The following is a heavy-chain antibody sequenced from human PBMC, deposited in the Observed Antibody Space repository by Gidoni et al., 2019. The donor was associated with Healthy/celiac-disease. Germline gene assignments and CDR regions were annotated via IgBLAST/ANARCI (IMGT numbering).Heavy chain of an antibody. CDR2: ISWDGGST. J-gene: IGHJ6*03. D-gene: IGHD1-26*01. V-gene: IGHV3-43*01. CDR1: GFTLDDDT. CDR3: AKDGEIVGATGDYMDV. Sequence: EVQLVESGGVVVQPGGSLRLSCAASGFTLDDDTMHWVRQAPGKGLGWVSLISWDGGSTYYADSVKGRFTISRDNSKNSLYLQMNSLRTEDTALYYCAKDGEIVGATGDYMDVWGKGTTVTVSS.